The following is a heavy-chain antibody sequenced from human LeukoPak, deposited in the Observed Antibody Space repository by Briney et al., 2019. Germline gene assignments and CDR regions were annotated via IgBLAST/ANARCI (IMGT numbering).Heavy chain of an antibody. CDR1: GFTFSSYW. CDR3: ARVQGFFGEPGWFDP. CDR2: IKQDGSEK. J-gene: IGHJ5*02. V-gene: IGHV3-7*01. Sequence: GGSLRLSYAASGFTFSSYWMSWVRQAPGKGLEWVANIKQDGSEKYYVDSVKGRFTISRDNAKNSLYLQMNSLRAEDTAVYYCARVQGFFGEPGWFDPWGQGTLVTVSS. D-gene: IGHD3-10*01.